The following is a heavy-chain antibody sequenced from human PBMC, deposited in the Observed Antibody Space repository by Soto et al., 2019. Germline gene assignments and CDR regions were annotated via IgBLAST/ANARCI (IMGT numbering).Heavy chain of an antibody. J-gene: IGHJ4*02. CDR3: VGSLMSRAMESFDY. Sequence: HVQLQESGPGLVKPSEPLSLTCSVSAGSISRYYWGWVRQSPGEGLEWIAHISYTVDASYNPSLKSRVTISLGTSKNQIALSLMSVTAADTAVYYCVGSLMSRAMESFDYWGQRPLVTVTS. CDR1: AGSISRYY. CDR2: ISYTVDA. D-gene: IGHD5-18*01. V-gene: IGHV4-59*01.